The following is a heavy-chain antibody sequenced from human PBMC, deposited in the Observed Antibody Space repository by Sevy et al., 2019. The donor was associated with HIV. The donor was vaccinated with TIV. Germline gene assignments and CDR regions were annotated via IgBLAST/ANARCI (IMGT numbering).Heavy chain of an antibody. D-gene: IGHD3-16*01. CDR2: IYYSGNT. J-gene: IGHJ4*03. CDR1: SGSIGNYY. V-gene: IGHV4-59*08. Sequence: SETLSLTCSVSSGSIGNYYWYWIRQPPGRGLEWLGLIYYSGNTNYNPSPKSRVTMSMDTSKNKFSLGLSSLTAADKAVYYCARGAFLGGYFDSWGQGILVTVSS. CDR3: ARGAFLGGYFDS.